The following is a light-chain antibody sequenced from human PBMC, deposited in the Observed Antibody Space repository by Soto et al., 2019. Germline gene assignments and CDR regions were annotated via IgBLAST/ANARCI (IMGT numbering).Light chain of an antibody. CDR2: DAS. CDR1: QSISSN. Sequence: EIVMTQSPATLSVSPGERASLSCRASQSISSNLAWYQQKPGQAPRPLIYDASTRATGIPARFSGSGSGTEFTLTISSLQSEDFAVYYCQQYSNWPETFGQGTKV. J-gene: IGKJ1*01. V-gene: IGKV3-15*01. CDR3: QQYSNWPET.